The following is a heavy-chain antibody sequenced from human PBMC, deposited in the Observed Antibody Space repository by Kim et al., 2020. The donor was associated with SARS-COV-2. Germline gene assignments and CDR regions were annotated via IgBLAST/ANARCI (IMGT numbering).Heavy chain of an antibody. CDR3: ARDIMVRGEGYYYGMDV. Sequence: SETLSLTCTVSGGSISSYYWSWIRQPPGKGLEWIGYIYYSGSTNYNPSLKSRVTISVDTSKNQFSLKLSSVTAADTAVYYCARDIMVRGEGYYYGMDVWGQGTTVTVSS. V-gene: IGHV4-59*01. D-gene: IGHD3-10*01. J-gene: IGHJ6*02. CDR1: GGSISSYY. CDR2: IYYSGST.